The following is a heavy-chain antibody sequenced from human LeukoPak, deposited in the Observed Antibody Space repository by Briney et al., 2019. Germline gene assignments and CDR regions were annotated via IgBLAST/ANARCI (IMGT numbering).Heavy chain of an antibody. D-gene: IGHD2-15*01. CDR3: ARGLGYCSGGSCYYFDH. CDR1: GGPFSGYY. V-gene: IGHV4-34*01. J-gene: IGHJ4*02. CDR2: INHSGST. Sequence: SETLSLTCAVYGGPFSGYYWSWIRQPPGKGLEWIGEINHSGSTNYNPSLKSRVTISVDTSKNQFSLKLSSVTAADTAVYYCARGLGYCSGGSCYYFDHWGQGTLVTVSS.